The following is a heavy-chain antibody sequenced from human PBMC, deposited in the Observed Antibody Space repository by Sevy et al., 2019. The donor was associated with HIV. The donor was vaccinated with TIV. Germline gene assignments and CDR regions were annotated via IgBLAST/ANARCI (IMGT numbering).Heavy chain of an antibody. J-gene: IGHJ6*02. CDR2: INPNSGGT. CDR1: GYTFSNYY. CDR3: AGERITIVEGVFITTYYHYGMDV. V-gene: IGHV1-2*06. Sequence: ASVKVSCKASGYTFSNYYMDWVRQAPGQGLEWMGRINPNSGGTNYAQKFQGRVTMTRDTSIRTAYMELTRLRSDDTAVDYYAGERITIVEGVFITTYYHYGMDVWGQVTTVTVSS. D-gene: IGHD3-10*01.